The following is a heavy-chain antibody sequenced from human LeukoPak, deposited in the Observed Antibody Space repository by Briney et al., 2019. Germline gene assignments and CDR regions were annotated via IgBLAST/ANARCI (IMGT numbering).Heavy chain of an antibody. D-gene: IGHD3-16*01. CDR3: AKDRGGVDY. Sequence: PGGSLRLSCAASGFTFDDYSMHWVRQGPGKGLEWVSDISWDGGSTSYADSVKGRFTISRDNSKNSLYLQMNSLRSEDSALYYCAKDRGGVDYWGQGTLVTVSS. J-gene: IGHJ4*02. CDR2: ISWDGGST. V-gene: IGHV3-43*01. CDR1: GFTFDDYS.